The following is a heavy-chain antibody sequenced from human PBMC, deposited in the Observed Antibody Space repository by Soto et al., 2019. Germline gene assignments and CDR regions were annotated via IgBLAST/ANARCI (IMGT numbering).Heavy chain of an antibody. J-gene: IGHJ3*01. Sequence: QVQLVESGGGVVQPGESLRLSCVGSGFTFASFPIHWVRQAPGRGLEWLSLVSFDGTNTYSADSVRGRVSMSRDNSRDTSYLEIQHLRSDDTGIYYCAREALRSLDLIYGVFDVWGPGTMVTVSS. CDR3: AREALRSLDLIYGVFDV. D-gene: IGHD3-9*01. CDR2: VSFDGTNT. CDR1: GFTFASFP. V-gene: IGHV3-30-3*01.